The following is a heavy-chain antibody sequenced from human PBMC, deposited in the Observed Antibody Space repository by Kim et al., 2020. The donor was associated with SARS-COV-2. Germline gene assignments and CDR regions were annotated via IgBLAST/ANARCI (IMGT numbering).Heavy chain of an antibody. CDR3: ANGMKYQLLSLAGMDV. Sequence: SETLSLTCTVSGGSISSGGYYWSWIRQHPGKGLEWIGYIYYSGSAYYNPSLKSRVTISVDTSKNQFSLKLRSVTAADTAVYYCANGMKYQLLSLAGMDVWGPGTTVNVSS. CDR1: GGSISSGGYY. V-gene: IGHV4-31*03. CDR2: IYYSGSA. J-gene: IGHJ6*02. D-gene: IGHD2-2*01.